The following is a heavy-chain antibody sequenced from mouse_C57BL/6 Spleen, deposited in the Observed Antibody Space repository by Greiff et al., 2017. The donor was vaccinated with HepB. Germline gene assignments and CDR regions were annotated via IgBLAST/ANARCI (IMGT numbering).Heavy chain of an antibody. V-gene: IGHV5-6*01. J-gene: IGHJ3*01. Sequence: EVKLVESGGDLVKPGGSLKLSCAASGFTFSSYGMSWVRQTPDKRLEWVATISSGGSYTYYPDSVKGRFTISRDNAKNTLYLQMSSLKSEDTAMYYCARLHGTSFAYWGQGTLVTVSA. D-gene: IGHD1-1*01. CDR3: ARLHGTSFAY. CDR1: GFTFSSYG. CDR2: ISSGGSYT.